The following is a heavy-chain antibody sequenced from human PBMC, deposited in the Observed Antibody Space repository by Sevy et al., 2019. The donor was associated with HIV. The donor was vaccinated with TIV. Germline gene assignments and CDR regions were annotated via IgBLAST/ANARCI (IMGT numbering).Heavy chain of an antibody. CDR2: IFYSGFT. CDR1: GDSISGYY. D-gene: IGHD4-17*01. Sequence: SETLSLTCSVSGDSISGYYWSWIRLPPGKGLQWIGYIFYSGFTKYNPSLKSRVTISEDTSENQLSLRVTSVTAADTACYYCARTTPYYYYAVDVWGQGTTVTVSS. CDR3: ARTTPYYYYAVDV. V-gene: IGHV4-59*01. J-gene: IGHJ6*02.